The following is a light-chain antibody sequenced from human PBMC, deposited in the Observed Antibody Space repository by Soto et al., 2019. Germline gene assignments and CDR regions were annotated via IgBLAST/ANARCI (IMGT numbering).Light chain of an antibody. CDR2: GAS. V-gene: IGKV3-20*01. CDR3: QQYGRSPPRT. CDR1: QSVSNDF. J-gene: IGKJ1*01. Sequence: EIVLTQSPGILSLSPGERATLSCRASQSVSNDFLAWYQQKPGQAPRLLIYGASTRATDVPDRFSGSGSGADFTLSISRLEPEDFAVYYCQQYGRSPPRTFGQGNKVEMK.